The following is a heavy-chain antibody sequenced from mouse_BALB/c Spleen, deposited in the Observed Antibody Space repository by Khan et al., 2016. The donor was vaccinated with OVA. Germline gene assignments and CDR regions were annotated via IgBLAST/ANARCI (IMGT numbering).Heavy chain of an antibody. Sequence: QVQLKQSGPGLVQPSQSLSITCTVSGFSLTTYGIHWVRQSPGKGLEWLGVIWSGGNTDYNAPFMSRLSISTDNTKSQVFFRMNSLQSNDTAIYYYARNSYRYDFTYWGQGTLVTVSA. D-gene: IGHD2-12*01. V-gene: IGHV2-2*03. CDR3: ARNSYRYDFTY. J-gene: IGHJ3*01. CDR2: IWSGGNT. CDR1: GFSLTTYG.